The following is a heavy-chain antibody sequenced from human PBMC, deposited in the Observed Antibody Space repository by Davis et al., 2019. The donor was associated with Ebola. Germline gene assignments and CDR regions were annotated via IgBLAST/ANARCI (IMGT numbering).Heavy chain of an antibody. CDR2: VWYDGDKT. Sequence: GGSLRLSCSASVFTLKDYGMHWVRQVPGEGLEWLAVVWYDGDKTDYADSVKGRFTISRDNSEKTVSLQMNSLRAEDTAVYYCARDPGGGLAYYALDVWGQGTTVTVSS. CDR1: VFTLKDYG. CDR3: ARDPGGGLAYYALDV. D-gene: IGHD3-16*01. J-gene: IGHJ6*02. V-gene: IGHV3-33*01.